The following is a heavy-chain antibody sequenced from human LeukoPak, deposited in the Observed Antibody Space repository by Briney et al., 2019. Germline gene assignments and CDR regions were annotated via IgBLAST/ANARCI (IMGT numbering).Heavy chain of an antibody. J-gene: IGHJ4*02. CDR1: GGSFSGYY. CDR3: ARVGGSYYLSRLGFDY. V-gene: IGHV4-34*01. CDR2: INHSGST. Sequence: SETLSLTCAVYGGSFSGYYWSWIRQPPGKGLEWIGEINHSGSTNYNPSLKSRVTISVDTSKNQFSLKLSSVTAADTAVYYCARVGGSYYLSRLGFDYWGQGTLVTVSS. D-gene: IGHD1-26*01.